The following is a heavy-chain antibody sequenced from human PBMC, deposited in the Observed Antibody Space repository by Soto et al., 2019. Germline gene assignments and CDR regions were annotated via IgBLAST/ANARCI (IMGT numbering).Heavy chain of an antibody. CDR1: GFTFGDYA. V-gene: IGHV3-49*04. D-gene: IGHD2-15*01. Sequence: GGSLRLSCTASGFTFGDYAMSWVRQAPGKGLEWVGFIRSKAYGGTTEYAASVKGRFTISRDDSKSIAYLQMNSLKTEDTAVYYCTRVRGYCSGGSCRPYYFDYWGQGTLVTVSS. J-gene: IGHJ4*02. CDR3: TRVRGYCSGGSCRPYYFDY. CDR2: IRSKAYGGTT.